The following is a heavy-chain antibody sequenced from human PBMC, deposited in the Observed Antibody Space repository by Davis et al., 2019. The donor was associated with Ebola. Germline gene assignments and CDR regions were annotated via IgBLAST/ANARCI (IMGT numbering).Heavy chain of an antibody. CDR2: ISAYNGNT. CDR1: GYTLTSYG. J-gene: IGHJ6*02. V-gene: IGHV1-18*01. D-gene: IGHD1-14*01. CDR3: VRSGVRGYYNGMDV. Sequence: AASVKVSRKASGYTLTSYGISWVRQAPAQGLEWMGWISAYNGNTNYAQKLQGRVTMTTDTSTSTAYMELRSLRSDDTAVYYCVRSGVRGYYNGMDVWGQGTTVTVSS.